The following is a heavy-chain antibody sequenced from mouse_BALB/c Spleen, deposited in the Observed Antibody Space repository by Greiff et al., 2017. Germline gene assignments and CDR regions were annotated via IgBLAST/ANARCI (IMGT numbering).Heavy chain of an antibody. CDR3: ARDTLLRPYYFDY. CDR1: GFSLTSYG. D-gene: IGHD1-2*01. J-gene: IGHJ2*01. V-gene: IGHV2-9*02. Sequence: VMLVESGPGLVAPSQSLSITCTVSGFSLTSYGVHWVRQPPGKGLEWLGVIWAGGSTNYNSALMSRLSISKDNSKSQVFLKMNSLQTDDTAMYYCARDTLLRPYYFDYWGQGTTLTVSS. CDR2: IWAGGST.